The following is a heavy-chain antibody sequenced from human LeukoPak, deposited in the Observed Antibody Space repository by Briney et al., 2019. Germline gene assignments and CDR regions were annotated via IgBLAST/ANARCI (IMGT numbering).Heavy chain of an antibody. Sequence: SETLSLTCAVYGGSFSGYYWSWIRQPPGKGLEWIGEINHSGSTNYNPSLKSRVTISVDTSKNQFSLKLSSVTAADTAVYYCARVSGHYGSGSYYSNYYGMDVWGQGTTVTVSS. CDR3: ARVSGHYGSGSYYSNYYGMDV. J-gene: IGHJ6*02. CDR2: INHSGST. D-gene: IGHD3-10*01. V-gene: IGHV4-34*01. CDR1: GGSFSGYY.